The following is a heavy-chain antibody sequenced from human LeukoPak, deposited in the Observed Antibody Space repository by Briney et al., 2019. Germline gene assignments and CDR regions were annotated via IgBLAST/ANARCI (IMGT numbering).Heavy chain of an antibody. D-gene: IGHD6-19*01. V-gene: IGHV3-74*01. CDR3: ARDDSAWYAY. CDR2: INSDGSST. J-gene: IGHJ4*02. CDR1: GFTFSSYW. Sequence: GGSLRLSCAASGFTFSSYWMHWVRQAPGKGLVWVSHINSDGSSTSYGDSVKGRFTISRDNAKNSLYLQMNSLRAEDTAVYYCARDDSAWYAYWGPGTLVAVSS.